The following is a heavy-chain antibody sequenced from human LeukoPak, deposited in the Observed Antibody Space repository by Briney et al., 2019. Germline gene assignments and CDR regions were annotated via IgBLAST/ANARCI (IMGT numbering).Heavy chain of an antibody. V-gene: IGHV1-24*01. CDR1: GYTLNELS. Sequence: GASVTVSCKVCGYTLNELSMHWVRQAPGRERAWMGGFDPEDGEIIYAQKFQGRFAMTEDTSTNTACMEVRSLGSEDTTVYYCATNVVSVGPGATIGPTRHQNWFDSGDETTLITVSS. CDR2: FDPEDGEI. J-gene: IGHJ5*01. D-gene: IGHD2-2*01. CDR3: ATNVVSVGPGATIGPTRHQNWFDS.